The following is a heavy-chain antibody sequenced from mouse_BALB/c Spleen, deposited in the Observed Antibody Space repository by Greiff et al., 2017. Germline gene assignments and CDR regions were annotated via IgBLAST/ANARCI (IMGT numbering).Heavy chain of an antibody. J-gene: IGHJ4*01. CDR1: GFTFSSYA. V-gene: IGHV5-6-5*01. CDR3: ARGRGTTAHYYAMDY. Sequence: EVQLVESGGGLVKPGGSLKLSCAASGFTFSSYAMSWVRQTPEKRLEWVASISSGGSTYYPDSVKGRFTISRDNARNILYLQMSSLRSEDTAMYYCARGRGTTAHYYAMDYWGQGTSVTVSS. CDR2: ISSGGST. D-gene: IGHD1-2*01.